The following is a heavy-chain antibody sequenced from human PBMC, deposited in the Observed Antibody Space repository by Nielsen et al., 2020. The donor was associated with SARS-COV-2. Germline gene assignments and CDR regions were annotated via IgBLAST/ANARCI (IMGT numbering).Heavy chain of an antibody. CDR2: ISSSGSTI. D-gene: IGHD1-26*01. CDR1: GFTFSDYY. J-gene: IGHJ6*02. Sequence: GESLKISCAASGFTFSDYYMSWIRQAPGKGLEWVSYISSSGSTIYYADSVKGRFTISRDNSKNTLYLQMNSLRAEDTAVYYCARVLDLEWELLVGMDVWGQGTTVTVSS. V-gene: IGHV3-11*01. CDR3: ARVLDLEWELLVGMDV.